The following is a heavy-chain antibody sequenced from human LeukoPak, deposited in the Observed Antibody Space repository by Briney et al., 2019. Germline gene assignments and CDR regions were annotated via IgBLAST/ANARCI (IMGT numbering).Heavy chain of an antibody. V-gene: IGHV4-59*08. CDR1: GGSISSYY. CDR3: ARTVVTILQKYIDY. Sequence: SETLSLTCTVSGGSISSYYWSWIRQPPGKGLEWIGYIYYSGSTNYNPSLKSRVTMSVDTSKNQFSLKLSSVTAADTAVYYCARTVVTILQKYIDYWGQGTLVTVSS. J-gene: IGHJ4*02. D-gene: IGHD4-4*01. CDR2: IYYSGST.